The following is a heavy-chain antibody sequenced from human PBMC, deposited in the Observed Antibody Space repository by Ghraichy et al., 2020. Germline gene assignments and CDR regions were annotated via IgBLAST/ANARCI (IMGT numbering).Heavy chain of an antibody. Sequence: GESLNISCAASGFTFSSYAMSWVRQAPGKGLEWVSAISGSGGGTYYADSVKGRFTISRDNSKNTLYLQMNSLRAEDTAVYYWAKWGGYYYDSSGYWVDYWGQGTLVTVSS. CDR2: ISGSGGGT. V-gene: IGHV3-23*01. J-gene: IGHJ4*02. CDR3: AKWGGYYYDSSGYWVDY. CDR1: GFTFSSYA. D-gene: IGHD3-22*01.